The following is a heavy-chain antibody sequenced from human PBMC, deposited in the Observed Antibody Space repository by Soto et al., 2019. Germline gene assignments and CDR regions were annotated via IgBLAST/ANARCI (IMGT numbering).Heavy chain of an antibody. CDR2: ISSSSSTI. D-gene: IGHD5-18*01. CDR1: GFTFSSYS. Sequence: GGLLRLSCAASGFTFSSYSMNWVRQAPGKGLEWVSYISSSSSTIYYADSVKGRFTISRDNAKNSLYLQMNSLRAEDTAVYYCARDTANKNWFDPWGQGTLVTVS. V-gene: IGHV3-48*01. CDR3: ARDTANKNWFDP. J-gene: IGHJ5*02.